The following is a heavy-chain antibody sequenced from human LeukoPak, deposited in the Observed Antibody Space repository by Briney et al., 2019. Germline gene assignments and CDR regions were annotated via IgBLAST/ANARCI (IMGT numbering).Heavy chain of an antibody. J-gene: IGHJ3*02. CDR2: IKQDGSEK. CDR3: ARDLRVLAAIRPDAFDI. D-gene: IGHD2-2*01. V-gene: IGHV3-7*01. CDR1: GFTFSSYW. Sequence: GGSLRLSCAASGFTFSSYWMSWVRQAPGKGLEWVANIKQDGSEKYYVDSVKGRFTISRDNAKNSLYLQMNSLRAEDTAVYYCARDLRVLAAIRPDAFDIWGQGTMVTVSS.